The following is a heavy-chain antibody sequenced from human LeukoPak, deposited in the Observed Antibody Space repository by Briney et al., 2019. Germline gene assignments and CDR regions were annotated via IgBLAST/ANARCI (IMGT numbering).Heavy chain of an antibody. D-gene: IGHD3-10*01. V-gene: IGHV3-66*03. Sequence: GGSLRLSCAASGFTVSSNYMNWVRQAPGKGLEWVSVIYSCGSTYYAASVKGRFTISRDNSKNTLYLQMSSLRAEDTAVYYCARGNSGAFDIWGQGTMVTVSS. J-gene: IGHJ3*02. CDR3: ARGNSGAFDI. CDR1: GFTVSSNY. CDR2: IYSCGST.